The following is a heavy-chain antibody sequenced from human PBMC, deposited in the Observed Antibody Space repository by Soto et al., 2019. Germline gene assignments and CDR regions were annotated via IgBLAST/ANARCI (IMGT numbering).Heavy chain of an antibody. CDR3: ARRVSSSMVHYYYMDV. V-gene: IGHV4-39*01. J-gene: IGHJ6*03. CDR1: GGSISSSSYY. D-gene: IGHD6-6*01. Sequence: QLQLQESGPGLVKPSETLSLTCTVSGGSISSSSYYWGWIRQPPGKGLEWIGSIYYSGSTYYNPSLKSRVTISVDTSKNQFSLKLSSVTAADTAVYYCARRVSSSMVHYYYMDVWGKGTTVTVSS. CDR2: IYYSGST.